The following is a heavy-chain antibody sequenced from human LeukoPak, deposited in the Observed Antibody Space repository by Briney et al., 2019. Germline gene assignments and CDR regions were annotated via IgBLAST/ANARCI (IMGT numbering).Heavy chain of an antibody. D-gene: IGHD3-9*01. Sequence: GGSLRLSCEASGLTFGDYWMTWVRQAPGKGPECVANIKQDGSETHYVDSVKGRFTIFRDNAKNSLSLQMNSLRVEDTAMYYCATYWRYFDWLLLDTWGLGTMVTVSS. CDR2: IKQDGSET. J-gene: IGHJ3*02. CDR3: ATYWRYFDWLLLDT. V-gene: IGHV3-7*05. CDR1: GLTFGDYW.